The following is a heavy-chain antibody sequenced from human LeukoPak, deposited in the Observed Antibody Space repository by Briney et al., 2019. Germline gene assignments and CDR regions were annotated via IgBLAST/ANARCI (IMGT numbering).Heavy chain of an antibody. V-gene: IGHV3-7*01. J-gene: IGHJ4*02. CDR2: INQDGGAK. CDR3: ARAGTTGSVDY. Sequence: SGGSLRLSCVASGFTFSNYWMSWVRQAPGKGLEWVANINQDGGAKYYVDSMKGRFTISRDNDKNSLYLQMNSLSADDTAVYYCARAGTTGSVDYWGQGSLVTVSS. CDR1: GFTFSNYW. D-gene: IGHD1-14*01.